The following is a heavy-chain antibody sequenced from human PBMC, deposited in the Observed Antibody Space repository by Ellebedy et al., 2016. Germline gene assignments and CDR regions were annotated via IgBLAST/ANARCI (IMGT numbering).Heavy chain of an antibody. V-gene: IGHV4-4*07. D-gene: IGHD5-12*01. CDR2: IYYSGST. CDR3: ARRSAYDSLGNYYFDY. Sequence: SETLSLTXTVSGGSISSYYWSWIRQPPGKGLEWIGRIYYSGSTNYNPSLKSRVTMSVDTSKSHFSLTLSSVTAADTAVYYCARRSAYDSLGNYYFDYWGQGTLVTVSS. J-gene: IGHJ4*02. CDR1: GGSISSYY.